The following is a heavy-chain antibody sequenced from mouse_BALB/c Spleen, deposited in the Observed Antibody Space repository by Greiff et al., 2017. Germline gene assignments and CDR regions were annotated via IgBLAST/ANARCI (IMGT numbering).Heavy chain of an antibody. CDR3: ARGVYYRYDDAMDY. CDR2: ISYSGST. Sequence: EVQLQESGPGLVKPSQSLSLTCTVTGYSITSDYAWNWIRQFPGNKLEWMGYISYSGSTSYNPSLKSRISITRDTSKNQFFLQLNSVTTEDTATYYCARGVYYRYDDAMDYWGQGTSVTVSS. CDR1: GYSITSDYA. J-gene: IGHJ4*01. V-gene: IGHV3-2*02. D-gene: IGHD2-14*01.